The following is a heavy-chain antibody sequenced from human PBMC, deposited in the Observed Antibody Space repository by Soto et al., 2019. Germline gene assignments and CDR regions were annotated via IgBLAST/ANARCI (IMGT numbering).Heavy chain of an antibody. J-gene: IGHJ6*02. CDR3: ARLHSVLGYFYYGMDV. CDR1: GGTFSSYA. V-gene: IGHV1-69*01. Sequence: QVQLVQSGAEVKKPGSSGKVSWTSSGGTFSSYAYSWVRQAPGQGLEWMGGIIPFFGTATYAQNFQGRLTITADEYTRTEYMELSSLRPEDTDVYYCARLHSVLGYFYYGMDVWGQGTTVTVSS. CDR2: IIPFFGTA. D-gene: IGHD4-4*01.